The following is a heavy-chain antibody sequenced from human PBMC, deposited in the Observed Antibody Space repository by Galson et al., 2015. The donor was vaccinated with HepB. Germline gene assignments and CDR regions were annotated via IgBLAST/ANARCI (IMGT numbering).Heavy chain of an antibody. V-gene: IGHV6-1*01. J-gene: IGHJ4*02. CDR3: VRSLGGSGWYR. CDR2: TYFRSRWYY. D-gene: IGHD6-19*01. Sequence: CAISGDSVSSDTAAWGWIRQSPSRGLEWLGRTYFRSRWYYEYAVSIKSRISINPDTSKNQLSQHLNSVTPEDTAVYYCVRSLGGSGWYRWGQGTLVSVSS. CDR1: GDSVSSDTAA.